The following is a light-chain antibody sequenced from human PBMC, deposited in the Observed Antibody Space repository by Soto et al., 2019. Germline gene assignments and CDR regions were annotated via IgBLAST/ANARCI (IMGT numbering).Light chain of an antibody. CDR1: HDISHF. CDR3: QQYKTYPVT. CDR2: AAS. V-gene: IGKV1-16*02. J-gene: IGKJ5*01. Sequence: DIQMTQSPSSLSASIGDRVTITCGASHDISHFLAWFQQKPGKAPKSLISAASSLQSGVPSKFSGSGSGTDFTLSISSLQPEDSATYYCQQYKTYPVTFGQGTRLEIK.